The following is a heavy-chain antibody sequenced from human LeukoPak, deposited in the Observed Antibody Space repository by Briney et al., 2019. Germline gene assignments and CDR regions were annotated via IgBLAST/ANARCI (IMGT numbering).Heavy chain of an antibody. CDR1: GYSFTRHW. D-gene: IGHD2-2*02. Sequence: PGESLKISCKGSGYSFTRHWVAWVRQMPGKGLEWMGITHPGDSDTTYSPSLQGQVTISADKSINTAYLQWSSLQASDTAMYYCTSHLGYCTGIRCYKAFDIWGQGTMVTVSS. CDR2: THPGDSDT. V-gene: IGHV5-51*01. CDR3: TSHLGYCTGIRCYKAFDI. J-gene: IGHJ3*02.